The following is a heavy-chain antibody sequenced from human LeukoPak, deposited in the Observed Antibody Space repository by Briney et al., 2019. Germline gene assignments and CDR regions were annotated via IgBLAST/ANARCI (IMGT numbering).Heavy chain of an antibody. CDR2: IYYSGST. CDR1: GGSISSYL. V-gene: IGHV4-59*01. CDR3: ARESYSSGWIIDY. D-gene: IGHD6-19*01. Sequence: SETLSLTCTVSGGSISSYLWSWIRQPPGKGLEWIGYIYYSGSTNYNPSLKSRVTISVDTSKNQFSLKLSSVTAADTAVYYCARESYSSGWIIDYWGQGTLVTVSS. J-gene: IGHJ4*02.